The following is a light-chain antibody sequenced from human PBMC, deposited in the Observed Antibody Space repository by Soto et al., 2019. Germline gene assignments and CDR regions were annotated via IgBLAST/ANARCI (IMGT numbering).Light chain of an antibody. V-gene: IGLV2-23*02. CDR2: EVT. Sequence: QSAVTQSASVSGSPGQSVTISCSGSDIGNYNLVSWYQHLPGRAPKLLIFEVTMRPSGISDRFSGSKSASTASLTISGLQAEDEGDYYCASYAGSRTYVFGSGTKLTVL. CDR3: ASYAGSRTYV. CDR1: SDIGNYNL. J-gene: IGLJ1*01.